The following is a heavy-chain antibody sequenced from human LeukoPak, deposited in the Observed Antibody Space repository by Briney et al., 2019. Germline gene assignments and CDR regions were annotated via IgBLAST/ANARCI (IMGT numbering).Heavy chain of an antibody. Sequence: ASVKVSCKVSGYTLTELSMHWVRQAPGKGLEWMGGFDPEDGETIYAQKFQGRVTMTEDTSTDTAYMELSSLRSEDTAVYYCATDLRALGLRYFDWLSLDYWGQGTLVTVSS. D-gene: IGHD3-9*01. CDR2: FDPEDGET. CDR3: ATDLRALGLRYFDWLSLDY. CDR1: GYTLTELS. J-gene: IGHJ4*02. V-gene: IGHV1-24*01.